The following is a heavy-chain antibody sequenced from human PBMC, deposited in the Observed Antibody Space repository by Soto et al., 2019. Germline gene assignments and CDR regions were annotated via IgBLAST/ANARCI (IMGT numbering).Heavy chain of an antibody. CDR3: AGGHGPHEPHYFDY. V-gene: IGHV1-69*12. CDR1: GGTFSSYA. J-gene: IGHJ4*02. Sequence: QVQLVQSGAEVKKPGSSVKVSCKASGGTFSSYAISWVRQAPGQGLEWMGGIIPIFGTANYAQKFQGRVTITAAQSTSTAYVELRRLSSEDTAVYSCAGGHGPHEPHYFDYWGQGTLVTVSS. CDR2: IIPIFGTA.